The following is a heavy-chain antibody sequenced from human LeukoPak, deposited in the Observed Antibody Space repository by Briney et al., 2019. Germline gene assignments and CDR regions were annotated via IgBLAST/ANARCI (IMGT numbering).Heavy chain of an antibody. J-gene: IGHJ4*02. CDR3: AYGVGGFDY. CDR1: GFTFDDYT. CDR2: ISWNGDST. D-gene: IGHD3-16*01. Sequence: GGSLRLSCAASGFTFDDYTMHWVRQAPGKGLEWVSLISWNGDSTYYADSVKGRFTISRDNSKKFLFLQMNSLRIEDTALYYCAYGVGGFDYWGQGTLVTVPS. V-gene: IGHV3-43*01.